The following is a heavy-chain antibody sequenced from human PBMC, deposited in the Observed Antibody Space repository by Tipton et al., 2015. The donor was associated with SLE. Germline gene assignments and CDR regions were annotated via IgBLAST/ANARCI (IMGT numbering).Heavy chain of an antibody. CDR3: AIYSGSYYGHWFDP. CDR2: IYYSGTT. Sequence: TLSLPCTVSGGSISSSSYYWGWIRQPPGKGLEWIGSIYYSGTTYYNPSLKSRVTISVDRSKNQFSLKLSSVTAADTAVCYCAIYSGSYYGHWFDPWGQGTLVTVSS. CDR1: GGSISSSSYY. V-gene: IGHV4-39*07. D-gene: IGHD1-26*01. J-gene: IGHJ5*02.